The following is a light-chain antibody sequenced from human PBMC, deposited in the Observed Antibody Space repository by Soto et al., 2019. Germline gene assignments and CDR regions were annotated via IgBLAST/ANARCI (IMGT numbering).Light chain of an antibody. V-gene: IGLV1-47*01. CDR1: SSNIGSNF. J-gene: IGLJ2*01. Sequence: QSVLTQPPSAFGTPGQRVTISCSGSSSNIGSNFIYWYQQLPGTAPKLLIYRNNERPPGVPDRFSGSKSGTSASLAISGLRSEDEADYHCAAWDDSLSGVVFGGGTKLTVL. CDR3: AAWDDSLSGVV. CDR2: RNN.